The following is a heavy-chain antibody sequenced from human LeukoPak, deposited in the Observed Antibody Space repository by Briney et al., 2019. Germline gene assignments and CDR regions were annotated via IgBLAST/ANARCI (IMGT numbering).Heavy chain of an antibody. J-gene: IGHJ4*02. CDR1: GFTFSSYG. V-gene: IGHV3-23*01. CDR2: ISGSGGST. D-gene: IGHD6-25*01. CDR3: AKYFISARGTLDN. Sequence: GGTLRLSCAASGFTFSSYGMSWVRQAPGKGLEWVSAISGSGGSTYYADSVKGRFTISRDNSKNTLYLQMNSLRADDTAVYYCAKYFISARGTLDNWGQGTLVTVSS.